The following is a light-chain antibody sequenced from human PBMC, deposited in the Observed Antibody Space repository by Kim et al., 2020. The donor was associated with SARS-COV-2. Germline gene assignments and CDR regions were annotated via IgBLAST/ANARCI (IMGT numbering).Light chain of an antibody. J-gene: IGKJ1*01. CDR3: MQGVHLPCT. Sequence: DVVLTQTPPSLSVTPGQTASISCKFSQSLLHSDGETYLYWYLQRPGQSPQFLIYEVSRRFSGVPDRFSGSGSGRDFTLTISRVEPEDFGIYYCMQGVHLPCTFGQGTKVDIK. V-gene: IGKV2-29*02. CDR1: QSLLHSDGETY. CDR2: EVS.